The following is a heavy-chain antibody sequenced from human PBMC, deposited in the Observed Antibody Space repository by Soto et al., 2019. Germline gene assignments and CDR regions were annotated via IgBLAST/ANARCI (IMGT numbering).Heavy chain of an antibody. CDR2: SGWDGGSI. CDR1: GFNFDDYG. D-gene: IGHD3-3*01. Sequence: EVQLVESGGGVEQPGRSLRLSCAASGFNFDDYGMNWVRQAPGKGLEWVSGSGWDGGSIGYADSVKGRFIISRDKAKNNLYLKMDSMRIEDTALYFCATGLSGYYNSGNQKRSFYYYMHVWGKGTTVTVSS. J-gene: IGHJ6*03. CDR3: ATGLSGYYNSGNQKRSFYYYMHV. V-gene: IGHV3-9*01.